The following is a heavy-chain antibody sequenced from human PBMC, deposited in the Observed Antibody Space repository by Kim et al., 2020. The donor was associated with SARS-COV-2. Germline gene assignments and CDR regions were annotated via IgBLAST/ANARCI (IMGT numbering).Heavy chain of an antibody. J-gene: IGHJ5*02. Sequence: TDYSPSFQGHVIISVDKSISTAYLQWSSLKASDTAMYYCARRLYSLRWFDPWGQGTLVTVSS. V-gene: IGHV5-10-1*01. CDR3: ARRLYSLRWFDP. CDR2: T. D-gene: IGHD2-2*02.